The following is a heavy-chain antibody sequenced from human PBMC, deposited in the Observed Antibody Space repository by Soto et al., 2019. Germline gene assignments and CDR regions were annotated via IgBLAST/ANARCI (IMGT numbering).Heavy chain of an antibody. CDR3: ARIAAAGTDAFEI. Sequence: SETLSLTCTVAGGSISSYYWTWIRQPPEKGLEWIGYIHYRGTTNYNPSLKSRVTMSVDTSKNQFSLKLNSMTAADTAAYYCARIAAAGTDAFEIWGQGTRVTGS. J-gene: IGHJ3*02. D-gene: IGHD6-13*01. V-gene: IGHV4-59*08. CDR2: IHYRGTT. CDR1: GGSISSYY.